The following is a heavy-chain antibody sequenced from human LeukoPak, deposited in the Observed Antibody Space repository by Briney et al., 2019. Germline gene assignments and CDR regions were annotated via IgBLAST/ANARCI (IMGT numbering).Heavy chain of an antibody. Sequence: PGGSLRLSCAASGFTFSSYSMNWVRQAPGKGLEWVSSISSSSYIYYADSVKGRFTISRDNAKNSLYLQMSSLRAEDTAVYYCARGDYDYVWGSYRYNYFDYWGQGTLVTVSS. D-gene: IGHD3-16*02. J-gene: IGHJ4*02. V-gene: IGHV3-21*01. CDR1: GFTFSSYS. CDR2: ISSSSYI. CDR3: ARGDYDYVWGSYRYNYFDY.